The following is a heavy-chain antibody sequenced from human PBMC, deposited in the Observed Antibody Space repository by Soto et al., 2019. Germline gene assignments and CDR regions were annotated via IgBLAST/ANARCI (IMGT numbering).Heavy chain of an antibody. J-gene: IGHJ4*02. V-gene: IGHV1-2*04. Sequence: VAPVKVSCKASGYTFSDHYMHWARQAPGQGLEWMGWINPYSGDTDYAQNFQGWVTTTRDTSISTAYMGLSRLTSDDTAVYYCARDTAQGFKGYCSAGSCFHFDYSGQGTLVTVSS. CDR3: ARDTAQGFKGYCSAGSCFHFDY. CDR2: INPYSGDT. D-gene: IGHD2-15*01. CDR1: GYTFSDHY.